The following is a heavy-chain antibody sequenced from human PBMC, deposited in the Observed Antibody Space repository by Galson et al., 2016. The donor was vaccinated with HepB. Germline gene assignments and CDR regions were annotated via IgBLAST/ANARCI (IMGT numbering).Heavy chain of an antibody. Sequence: SLRLSCAASGFSFSSYGMHWMRQAPGKGLEWLSVIWYDGHTKNYADSVKGRFTISRDNSKNTLYLQMNSLRAEDTAVYYCASHHDSGSYHYLGYWGQGTLVTVSS. V-gene: IGHV3-33*01. D-gene: IGHD1-26*01. CDR1: GFSFSSYG. CDR2: IWYDGHTK. J-gene: IGHJ4*02. CDR3: ASHHDSGSYHYLGY.